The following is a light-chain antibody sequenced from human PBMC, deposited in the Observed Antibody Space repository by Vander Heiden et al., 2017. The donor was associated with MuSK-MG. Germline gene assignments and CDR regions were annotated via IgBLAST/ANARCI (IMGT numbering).Light chain of an antibody. Sequence: SSELTQDPAVSVALGQTVRITCQGDSVRSYYASWYQPKPGQAPVLVIYGKNNRPSGIPDRFSGSSSGNTASLTITGAQAEDEADYYCNSRDSSGNHLVFGGGTKLTVL. CDR1: SVRSYY. J-gene: IGLJ2*01. CDR2: GKN. V-gene: IGLV3-19*01. CDR3: NSRDSSGNHLV.